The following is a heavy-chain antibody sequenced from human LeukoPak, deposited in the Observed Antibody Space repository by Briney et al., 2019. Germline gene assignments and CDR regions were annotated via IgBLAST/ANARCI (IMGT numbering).Heavy chain of an antibody. Sequence: GGSLRLSCEASGFTFSSYWMSWVRQAPGKGLEWVANIKTDGSEKYYVDSVKGRFTIFRDNAKNSLYLQMNSLRAEDTAVYYCARDYTSYFPWGQGTLVIVSS. D-gene: IGHD3-9*01. J-gene: IGHJ5*02. CDR3: ARDYTSYFP. CDR1: GFTFSSYW. CDR2: IKTDGSEK. V-gene: IGHV3-7*03.